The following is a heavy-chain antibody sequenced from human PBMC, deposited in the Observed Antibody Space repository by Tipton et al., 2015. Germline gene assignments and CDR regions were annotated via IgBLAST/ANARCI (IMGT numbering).Heavy chain of an antibody. J-gene: IGHJ1*01. D-gene: IGHD4-23*01. CDR2: ISPSGGTT. V-gene: IGHV3-23*01. CDR3: AREGTVITRGYFQD. CDR1: GFTFSSYA. Sequence: SLRLSCAASGFTFSSYAMSWVRQAPGKGLERVSVISPSGGTTSYADSVKGRFTISRDNSKNTLYLQMNSLRAEDTAVYYCAREGTVITRGYFQDWGQGTLVTVSS.